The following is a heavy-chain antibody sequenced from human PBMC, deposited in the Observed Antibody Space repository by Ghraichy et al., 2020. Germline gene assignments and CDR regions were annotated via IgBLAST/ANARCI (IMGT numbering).Heavy chain of an antibody. CDR3: AKNGDLPFESYFDY. D-gene: IGHD7-27*01. J-gene: IGHJ4*02. CDR2: ISGSGCST. Sequence: VSAISGSGCSTYYADSVKGRFTISRDNSKNTLYLQMNSLRTEYTAVYYCAKNGDLPFESYFDYWGQG. V-gene: IGHV3-23*01.